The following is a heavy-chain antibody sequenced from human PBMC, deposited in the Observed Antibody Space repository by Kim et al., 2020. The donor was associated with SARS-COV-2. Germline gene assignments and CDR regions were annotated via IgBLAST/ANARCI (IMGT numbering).Heavy chain of an antibody. Sequence: GGSLRLSCAASGFIFSGHYMDWVRQAPGEGMEWVGRIRNKANSYTTEYAASVKGRFTISRDDSKNSLYLQMSSLKTEDTAVYYCASRRAADSLSDFGSWGQGTLVTVSS. CDR1: GFIFSGHY. CDR3: ASRRAADSLSDFGS. V-gene: IGHV3-72*01. CDR2: IRNKANSYTT. J-gene: IGHJ4*02. D-gene: IGHD6-13*01.